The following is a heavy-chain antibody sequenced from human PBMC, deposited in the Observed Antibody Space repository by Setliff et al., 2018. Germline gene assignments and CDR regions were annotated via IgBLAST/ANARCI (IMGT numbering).Heavy chain of an antibody. CDR2: IYYIGDT. D-gene: IGHD2-15*01. Sequence: SETLSLTCTVSGGSIRSYYWNWIRQPPGKGLEWIGYIYYIGDTYYDPSLKSRLTISADTSKNQFSLKLTSVTAADTAVYYCGRLRGYCSGGRCNGQYAFDYWGQGTLVTVSS. V-gene: IGHV4-59*12. CDR3: GRLRGYCSGGRCNGQYAFDY. J-gene: IGHJ4*02. CDR1: GGSIRSYY.